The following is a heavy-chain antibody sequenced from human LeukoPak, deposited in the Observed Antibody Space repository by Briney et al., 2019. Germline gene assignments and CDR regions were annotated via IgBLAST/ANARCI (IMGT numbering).Heavy chain of an antibody. Sequence: GGSLRLTCAASGFTFSSYAMTWVRQAPGKGLEWVSTIINSGATTYYADSVKGRFTISRDNSKNTLDLQMNSLRAEDTAAYYCAKDIHGDYGGLDYWGQGTLVTVSS. V-gene: IGHV3-23*01. CDR2: IINSGATT. D-gene: IGHD4-17*01. CDR1: GFTFSSYA. CDR3: AKDIHGDYGGLDY. J-gene: IGHJ4*02.